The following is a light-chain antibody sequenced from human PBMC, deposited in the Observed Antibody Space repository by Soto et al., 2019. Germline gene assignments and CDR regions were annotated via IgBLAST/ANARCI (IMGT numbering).Light chain of an antibody. CDR2: AAS. Sequence: DIQMTQSPSSLSASVRDRVTITCRASQGISNYLAWYQQKPGKVPKLLIYAASTLQSGVPSRFSGSGSGTDFTLTISSLQPEDVATYYCQKYNSAPPFTFGPGTKVDIK. J-gene: IGKJ3*01. CDR3: QKYNSAPPFT. V-gene: IGKV1-27*01. CDR1: QGISNY.